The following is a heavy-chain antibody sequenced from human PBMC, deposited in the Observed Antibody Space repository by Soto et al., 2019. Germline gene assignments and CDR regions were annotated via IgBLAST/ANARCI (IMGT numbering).Heavy chain of an antibody. D-gene: IGHD3-10*02. CDR3: TTLFVGYYYYRDV. V-gene: IGHV3-15*01. CDR2: IKSKTDGGTT. J-gene: IGHJ6*03. CDR1: GFTFSNAW. Sequence: GGSLRLSCAASGFTFSNAWMSWVRQAPGKGLEWVGRIKSKTDGGTTDYAAPVKGRFTISRDDSKNTLYLQMNSLKTEDTAVYYCTTLFVGYYYYRDVWGKGTTVTVSS.